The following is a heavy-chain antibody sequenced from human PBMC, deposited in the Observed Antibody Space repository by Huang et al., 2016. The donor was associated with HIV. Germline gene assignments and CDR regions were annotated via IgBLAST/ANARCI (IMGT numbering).Heavy chain of an antibody. D-gene: IGHD3-16*01. J-gene: IGHJ6*03. CDR1: GFSLTTIGAG. CDR3: AHIGRLGDYYMDV. V-gene: IGHV2-5*02. Sequence: QITLKESGPALLRPTQTLPLTCTFSGFSLTTIGAGVGWIRQPPGKPLEWLVLIYWDDDKRFSPSLKTRIRVTKDTSKNQVVFTMNNVGPTDTGTYYCAHIGRLGDYYMDVWGNGTAVTVSS. CDR2: IYWDDDK.